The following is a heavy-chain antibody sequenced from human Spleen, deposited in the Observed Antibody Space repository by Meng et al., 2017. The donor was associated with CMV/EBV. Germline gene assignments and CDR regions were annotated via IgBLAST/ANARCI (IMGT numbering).Heavy chain of an antibody. CDR1: GFTFSDYY. V-gene: IGHV3-11*01. CDR2: ISSSGSII. D-gene: IGHD6-6*01. Sequence: GESLKISCAASGFTFSDYYMTWIRQAPGKGLEWVSYISSSGSIIYYADSVKGRFSISRDNAKNSLYLQMNSLRAEDTALYYCARDLRYSTSPHLDYWGQGTLVTVSS. J-gene: IGHJ4*02. CDR3: ARDLRYSTSPHLDY.